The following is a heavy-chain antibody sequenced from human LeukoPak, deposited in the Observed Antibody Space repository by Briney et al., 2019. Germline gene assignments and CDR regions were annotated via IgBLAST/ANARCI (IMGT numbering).Heavy chain of an antibody. CDR1: GFTFSSYA. J-gene: IGHJ4*02. CDR3: AKGGNSWYTYDY. Sequence: GGSLRLSCAASGFTFSSYAMSWVRQAPGKGLEWVSAISGSGGSTYYADSVKGRFTISRDNSKNTLYLQMSSLRVEDTALYYCAKGGNSWYTYDYWGQGTLVTVSS. CDR2: ISGSGGST. V-gene: IGHV3-23*01. D-gene: IGHD6-13*01.